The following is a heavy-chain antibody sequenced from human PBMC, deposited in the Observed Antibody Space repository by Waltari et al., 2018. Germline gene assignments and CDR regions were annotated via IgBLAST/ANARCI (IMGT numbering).Heavy chain of an antibody. J-gene: IGHJ3*02. D-gene: IGHD3-22*01. CDR3: ANDYYDSSGYYSPWI. CDR2: INPNSGGT. CDR1: GGTFSSYA. V-gene: IGHV1-2*06. Sequence: QVQLVQSGAEVKKPGSSVKVSCKASGGTFSSYAISWVRQAPGQGLEWMGRINPNSGGTNYAQKFQGRVTMTRDTSISTAYMELSRLRSDDTAVYYCANDYYDSSGYYSPWIWGQGTMVTVSS.